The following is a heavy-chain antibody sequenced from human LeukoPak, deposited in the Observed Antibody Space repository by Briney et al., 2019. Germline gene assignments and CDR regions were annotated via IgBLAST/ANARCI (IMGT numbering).Heavy chain of an antibody. CDR3: ATASPLTMVRAAAWFDP. V-gene: IGHV1-24*01. CDR1: GYTLTGLS. D-gene: IGHD3-10*01. J-gene: IGHJ5*02. Sequence: ASVKVSCKVSGYTLTGLSMHWVRQAPGKGLEWMGGFDPEDGETIYAQKFQGRVTMTEDTSTDTAYMELSSLRSEDTAVYYCATASPLTMVRAAAWFDPWGQGTLVTVSS. CDR2: FDPEDGET.